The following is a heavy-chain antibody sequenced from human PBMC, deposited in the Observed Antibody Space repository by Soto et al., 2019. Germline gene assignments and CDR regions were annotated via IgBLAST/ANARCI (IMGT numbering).Heavy chain of an antibody. CDR2: INAGNGNT. CDR1: GYTFTSYA. D-gene: IGHD6-13*01. Sequence: ASVKVSCKASGYTFTSYAMHWVRQAPGQRLEWMGWINAGNGNTNYAQKLQGRVTMTRDTSASTAYMELRSLRSDDTAVYYCAREPSGIAAAGSNDYWGQGTLVTVPS. J-gene: IGHJ4*02. CDR3: AREPSGIAAAGSNDY. V-gene: IGHV1-3*01.